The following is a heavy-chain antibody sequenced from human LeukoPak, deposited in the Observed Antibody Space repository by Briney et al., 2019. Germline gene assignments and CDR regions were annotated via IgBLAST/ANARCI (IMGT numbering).Heavy chain of an antibody. CDR1: GGTFSSYT. CDR2: IIPILGIA. CDR3: ARREPTDAFDI. V-gene: IGHV1-69*02. Sequence: SVKVSCKASGGTFSSYTVSWVRQAPGQGLEWMGRIIPILGIANYAQKFQGRVTITADKSTSTAYMELSSLRSEDTAVYYCARREPTDAFDIWGQGAIVTVSS. D-gene: IGHD1-14*01. J-gene: IGHJ3*02.